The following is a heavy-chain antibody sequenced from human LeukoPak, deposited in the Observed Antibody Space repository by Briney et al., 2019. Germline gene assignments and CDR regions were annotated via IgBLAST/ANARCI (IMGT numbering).Heavy chain of an antibody. V-gene: IGHV1-18*01. D-gene: IGHD3-10*01. CDR1: GYTFTSYG. Sequence: ASVKVSCTASGYTFTSYGISWLRQAPGQGLEWMGWISAYNGNTNYAQKLQGRVTMTTDTSTSTAYMELRSLRSDDTAVYYCARARTSVTMVRGVPDYWGQGTLVTVSS. J-gene: IGHJ4*02. CDR2: ISAYNGNT. CDR3: ARARTSVTMVRGVPDY.